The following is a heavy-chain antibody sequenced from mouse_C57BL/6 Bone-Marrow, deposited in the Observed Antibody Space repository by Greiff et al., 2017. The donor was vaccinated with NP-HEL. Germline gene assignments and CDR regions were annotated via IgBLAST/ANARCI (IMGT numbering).Heavy chain of an antibody. Sequence: VHVKQSGPELVKPGASVKISCKASGYSFTDYNMNWVKQSNGKRLEWIGVINPNYGTTSYNQKFKGKATLTVDQSSSTAYMQLNSLTSEDSAVYYCAREGGLLRRGFAYWGQGTLVTVSA. D-gene: IGHD1-1*01. CDR1: GYSFTDYN. V-gene: IGHV1-39*01. J-gene: IGHJ3*01. CDR2: INPNYGTT. CDR3: AREGGLLRRGFAY.